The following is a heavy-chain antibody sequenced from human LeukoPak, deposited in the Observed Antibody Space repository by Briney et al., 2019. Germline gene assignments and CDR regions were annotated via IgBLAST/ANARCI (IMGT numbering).Heavy chain of an antibody. Sequence: ASVKVSCKASGYTFTRYYMHWVRQAPGQGLEWMGIIDPSGGSTSYAQNFQGGITMTRDATTSTVYLELSSLRSEDTAVYYCARDFGVMPNYWGQGTLVTVSS. V-gene: IGHV1-46*01. J-gene: IGHJ4*02. CDR3: ARDFGVMPNY. CDR1: GYTFTRYY. CDR2: IDPSGGST. D-gene: IGHD3-16*01.